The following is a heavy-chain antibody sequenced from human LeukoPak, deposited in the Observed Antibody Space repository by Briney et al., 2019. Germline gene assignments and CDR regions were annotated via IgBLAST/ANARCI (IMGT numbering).Heavy chain of an antibody. Sequence: GGSLRLSCAASGFTFSGYTMNWVRQAPGRGLEWVSYITSGGSTIYYADSVKGRFTISRDNAKNSLYLQMNSLRAEDTAVYYCASLHQGGPFQHWGQGTLVTVSS. J-gene: IGHJ1*01. CDR3: ASLHQGGPFQH. CDR2: ITSGGSTI. D-gene: IGHD3-16*01. V-gene: IGHV3-48*01. CDR1: GFTFSGYT.